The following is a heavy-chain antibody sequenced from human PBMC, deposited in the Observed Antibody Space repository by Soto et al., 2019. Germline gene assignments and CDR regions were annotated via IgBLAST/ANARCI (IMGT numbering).Heavy chain of an antibody. CDR1: GYSFTDYH. V-gene: IGHV1-2*04. J-gene: IGHJ3*02. Sequence: QVQLVQSGAEVKKPGASVRVSCKASGYSFTDYHIHWVRQAPGQGLEWLGRINPKSGGTSTAQKFQGWVTMTRDRSISTVYMELTRLRSEDTAVYYCAREAEYSRSDAFDIWGQGTMVTVSS. CDR3: AREAEYSRSDAFDI. D-gene: IGHD6-6*01. CDR2: INPKSGGT.